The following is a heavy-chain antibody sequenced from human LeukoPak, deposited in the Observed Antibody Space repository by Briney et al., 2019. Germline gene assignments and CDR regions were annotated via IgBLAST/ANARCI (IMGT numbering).Heavy chain of an antibody. CDR2: IYTTGST. D-gene: IGHD6-19*01. J-gene: IGHJ2*01. V-gene: IGHV4-4*07. Sequence: SETLSLTCTVSGGSISSYYWNWIRQPAGKGLEWIGRIYTTGSTNYNPSLKSRVTMSVDTSKNQFSLKLSSVTAADTAVYYCAREGIAVPSSTGGFDLWGRGTLVSVSS. CDR3: AREGIAVPSSTGGFDL. CDR1: GGSISSYY.